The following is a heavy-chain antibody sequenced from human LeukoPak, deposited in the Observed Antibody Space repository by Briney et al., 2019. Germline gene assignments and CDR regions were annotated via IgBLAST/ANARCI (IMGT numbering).Heavy chain of an antibody. J-gene: IGHJ4*02. CDR1: GLNVRSNY. V-gene: IGHV3-53*01. CDR2: IYIGSSR. D-gene: IGHD6-19*01. Sequence: GGSLRLSCAASGLNVRSNYMSWVRQAPGKGLEWVSVIYIGSSRYYPDSVKGRFTISRDKTKNTLYLQMNSPRAEDTAVYYCARAKGIAVAGSEYWGQGTLVTVSS. CDR3: ARAKGIAVAGSEY.